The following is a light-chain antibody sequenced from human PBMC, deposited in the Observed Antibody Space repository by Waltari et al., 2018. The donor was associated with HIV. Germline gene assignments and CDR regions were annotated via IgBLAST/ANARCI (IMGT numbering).Light chain of an antibody. J-gene: IGLJ1*01. CDR2: EVT. Sequence: QSVLTQPPSASGSPGQSVTISCPGTSRYLIHYNYVPWYQQHPGKAPKLIIFEVTKRPSGVPDRFSGSKSGDTASLTVSGLQAEDEADYYCSSYAGSDNPYVFGSGTKVTVL. V-gene: IGLV2-8*01. CDR1: SRYLIHYNY. CDR3: SSYAGSDNPYV.